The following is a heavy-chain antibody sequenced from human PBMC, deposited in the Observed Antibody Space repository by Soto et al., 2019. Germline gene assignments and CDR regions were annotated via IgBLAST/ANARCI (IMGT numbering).Heavy chain of an antibody. CDR3: AEGRGGSGGLTPPVDL. CDR1: GFTFNNYA. J-gene: IGHJ5*02. D-gene: IGHD3-10*01. CDR2: ISGGGDTT. V-gene: IGHV3-23*01. Sequence: EVQLLESGGGLVQPGGSLRLSCAASGFTFNNYAMTWVRQAPGKGLEWVSAISGGGDTTSYADSVKGRFTVSRDGSKNPVYLQVRSLRAEDPALYYCAEGRGGSGGLTPPVDLWGQGTLVTVSS.